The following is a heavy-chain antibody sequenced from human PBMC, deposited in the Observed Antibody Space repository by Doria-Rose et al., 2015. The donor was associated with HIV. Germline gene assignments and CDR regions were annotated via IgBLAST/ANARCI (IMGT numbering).Heavy chain of an antibody. Sequence: QVNLKESGPVLVKPTETLTLTCTVSGVSLSSPGMGVSWIRQPPGKALEWLAHIFSDDERAYITSLKSRLTISRGTSKSQVGLTMTDMDPVVTATYYCARIKSSRWYHKYYFDFWGQGTLVIVSA. D-gene: IGHD6-13*01. CDR3: ARIKSSRWYHKYYFDF. CDR1: GVSLSSPGMG. CDR2: IFSDDER. J-gene: IGHJ4*02. V-gene: IGHV2-26*01.